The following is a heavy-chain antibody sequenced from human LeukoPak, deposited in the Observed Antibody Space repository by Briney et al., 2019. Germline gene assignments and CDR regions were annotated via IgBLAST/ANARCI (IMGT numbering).Heavy chain of an antibody. D-gene: IGHD3-10*01. J-gene: IGHJ4*02. CDR3: ARSAPTRWFGADY. CDR2: IYYSGST. CDR1: GGSISSYY. V-gene: IGHV4-59*01. Sequence: PSETLSLTCTVSGGSISSYYWSWIRQPPGKGLEWIGYIYYSGSTNYNPSLKSRVTISVDTSKNQFSLKLSSVTAADTAVYYCARSAPTRWFGADYWGQGTLVTVSS.